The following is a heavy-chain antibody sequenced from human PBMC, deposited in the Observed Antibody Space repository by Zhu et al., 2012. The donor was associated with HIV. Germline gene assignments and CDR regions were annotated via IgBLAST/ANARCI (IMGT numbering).Heavy chain of an antibody. CDR1: GGSIGSYY. CDR2: VYTSGST. Sequence: QVQLQESGPGLVKASETLSLTCTVSGGSIGSYYYNWIRQPAGRGLEWIGRVYTSGSTNYNPSLKSPVTMSVDTSKNQVSLKMNSVTAADTAVYYCAREVGAVAGRAYYYGMDVWGQGTTVTVSS. CDR3: AREVGAVAGRAYYYGMDV. D-gene: IGHD6-19*01. V-gene: IGHV4-4*07. J-gene: IGHJ6*02.